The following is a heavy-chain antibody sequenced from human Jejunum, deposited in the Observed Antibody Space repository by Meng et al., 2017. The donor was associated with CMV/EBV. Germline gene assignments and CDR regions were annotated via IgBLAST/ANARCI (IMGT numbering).Heavy chain of an antibody. CDR3: ARGTGSGSWLIDS. CDR2: IPFDGNNE. D-gene: IGHD6-13*01. J-gene: IGHJ4*02. CDR1: GFTLSSYA. V-gene: IGHV3-30*04. Sequence: ALGFTLSSYAMAWVRQAPGKGLEWVAVIPFDGNNEHYADSVKGRFTISRDNSKNTLYLQVNSLRPEDTGVYYCARGTGSGSWLIDSWGQGTLVTVSS.